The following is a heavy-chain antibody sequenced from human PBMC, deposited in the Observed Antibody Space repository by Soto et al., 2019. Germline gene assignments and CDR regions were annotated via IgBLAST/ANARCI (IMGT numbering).Heavy chain of an antibody. Sequence: SQTLSLTCAISGDSVSSNSAAWNWIRQSPSRGLEWLGRTYYRSKWYNDYAVSVKSRININPDTSKNQFSLQLNSVTPADTAVYYCARVAPPGFKYSSGLGYFDYWGQGTLVTVSS. CDR2: TYYRSKWYN. J-gene: IGHJ4*02. V-gene: IGHV6-1*01. D-gene: IGHD6-19*01. CDR3: ARVAPPGFKYSSGLGYFDY. CDR1: GDSVSSNSAA.